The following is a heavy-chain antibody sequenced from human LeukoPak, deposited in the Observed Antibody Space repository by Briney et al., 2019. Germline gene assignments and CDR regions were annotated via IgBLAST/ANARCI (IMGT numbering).Heavy chain of an antibody. D-gene: IGHD3-22*01. Sequence: GASVKVSCKASGYTFTGYYIHWVRQAPGQGLEWMGWINPNSGDTNYAQKFQGRVTMTRDTSISTAYVELSRLRSDDAAVYCCARDRNTMILIDWGQGTLVTVSS. CDR3: ARDRNTMILID. CDR1: GYTFTGYY. V-gene: IGHV1-2*02. CDR2: INPNSGDT. J-gene: IGHJ4*02.